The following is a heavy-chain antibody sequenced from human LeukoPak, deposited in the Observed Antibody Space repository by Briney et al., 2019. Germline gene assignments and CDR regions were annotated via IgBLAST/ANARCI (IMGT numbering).Heavy chain of an antibody. J-gene: IGHJ5*02. CDR1: GYTLTSYD. CDR2: MNPNSGNT. V-gene: IGHV1-8*01. CDR3: ARASIAAAGNRWFDP. Sequence: ASLKVSCKASGYTLTSYDINSVPPAPGQGLEWMGWMNPNSGNTGYAQKFQGRVTMTRNTSISTAYMELSSLRSEDTAVYYCARASIAAAGNRWFDPWGQGTLVTVSS. D-gene: IGHD6-13*01.